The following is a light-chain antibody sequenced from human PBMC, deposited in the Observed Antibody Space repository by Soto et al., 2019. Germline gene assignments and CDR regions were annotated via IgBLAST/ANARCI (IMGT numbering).Light chain of an antibody. Sequence: QSALTQPPSASGSPGQSVTISCTGTSRDIGGYDFVSWYQQHPGKAPKLMIYDVFKRPSGVPDRFSGSKSGNTASLTVSGLRADDEADYYCSSYGGSNNLLFGGGTKLTVL. J-gene: IGLJ2*01. CDR3: SSYGGSNNLL. V-gene: IGLV2-8*01. CDR2: DVF. CDR1: SRDIGGYDF.